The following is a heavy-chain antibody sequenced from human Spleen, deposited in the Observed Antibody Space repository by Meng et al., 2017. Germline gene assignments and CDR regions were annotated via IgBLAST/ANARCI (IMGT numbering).Heavy chain of an antibody. D-gene: IGHD6-25*01. CDR2: IGHSGFT. J-gene: IGHJ5*02. Sequence: QPQLHESGPGLVKPSKALSTTCSVSVGSISTSGYYWGWIRQPPGKGLGWIGSIGHSGFTYYTPSLKSRVTVSTDTSRNQFFLWLTSVTAADTAVYYCVRSSAWVRTGFDPWGQGTLVTVSS. V-gene: IGHV4-39*01. CDR3: VRSSAWVRTGFDP. CDR1: VGSISTSGYY.